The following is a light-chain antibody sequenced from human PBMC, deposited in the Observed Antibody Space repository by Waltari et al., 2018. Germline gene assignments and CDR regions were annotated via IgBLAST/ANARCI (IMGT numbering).Light chain of an antibody. CDR2: DAS. CDR1: QRIRST. CDR3: QQYTNWPLT. J-gene: IGKJ4*01. V-gene: IGKV3D-15*01. Sequence: EIVLTQSPATLSVSPGERATLSCWASQRIRSTLAWYQQKLGKAPRLLIYDASTRATGIPVRFSGSGSGTYFTLTISSLQSEDFAVYYCQQYTNWPLTFGGGTKVEI.